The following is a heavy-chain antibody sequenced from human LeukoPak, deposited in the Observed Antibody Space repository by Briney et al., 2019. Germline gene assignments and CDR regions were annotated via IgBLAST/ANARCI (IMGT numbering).Heavy chain of an antibody. V-gene: IGHV3-74*01. J-gene: IGHJ4*02. CDR2: IKGDGSIT. CDR3: AKDELWFGELLTAHFDY. D-gene: IGHD3-10*01. CDR1: GFTFSSDW. Sequence: GGSLRLSCAASGFTFSSDWMHWVRQAPGKGLVWVSHIKGDGSITTYADSVRGRFTISRDNAKNTLYLQMNGLRVEDTAVYYCAKDELWFGELLTAHFDYWGQGTLVTVSS.